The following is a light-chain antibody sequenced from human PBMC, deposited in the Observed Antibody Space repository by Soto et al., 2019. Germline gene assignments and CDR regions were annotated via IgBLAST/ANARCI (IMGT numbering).Light chain of an antibody. J-gene: IGKJ1*01. V-gene: IGKV1-27*01. CDR2: AAS. Sequence: DIQMTQSPSSLSASVGDRVTITCRARQGIYNYLGWFQQKPGKVPKLLIYAASTLQSGVPSRFSGSGSGTDFTLTISRLQPEDVATYYCQKYNSARWTFGQGTKVEIK. CDR1: QGIYNY. CDR3: QKYNSARWT.